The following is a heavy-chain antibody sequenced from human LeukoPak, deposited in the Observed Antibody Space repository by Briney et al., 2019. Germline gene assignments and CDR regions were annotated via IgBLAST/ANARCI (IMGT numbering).Heavy chain of an antibody. D-gene: IGHD5-24*01. CDR1: GFTFSSYE. J-gene: IGHJ4*02. Sequence: PGGSLRLSCAASGFTFSSYEMNWVRQAPGKGLEWVSYISSSGSTIYYADSVKGRFTISRDNAKNSLYLQMNSLRAEDTAVYYCARGERWLQFDYWGQGTLVTVSS. V-gene: IGHV3-48*03. CDR2: ISSSGSTI. CDR3: ARGERWLQFDY.